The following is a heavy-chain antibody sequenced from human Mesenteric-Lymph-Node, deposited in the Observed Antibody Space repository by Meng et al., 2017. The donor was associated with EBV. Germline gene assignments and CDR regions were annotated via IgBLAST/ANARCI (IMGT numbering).Heavy chain of an antibody. CDR2: ISGHNGNT. J-gene: IGHJ4*02. CDR3: TRDLDIVVVPTASDFDS. D-gene: IGHD2-2*01. V-gene: IGHV1-18*01. Sequence: QLGRSEPEVKNTGASVKFSCKVSGYTFTSHGISWVRQAPGQGLEWMGWISGHNGNTNYAQKFQGRVTMTTDTSTSTAYMELRSLRSDDAAVYYCTRDLDIVVVPTASDFDSWGQGTLVTVSS. CDR1: GYTFTSHG.